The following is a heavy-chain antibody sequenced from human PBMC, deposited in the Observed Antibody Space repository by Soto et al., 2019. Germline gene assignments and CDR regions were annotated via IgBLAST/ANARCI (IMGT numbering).Heavy chain of an antibody. CDR2: IIPLFRTP. CDR3: ARDNDRLQLGGNYYYILDV. CDR1: GGTFSSSA. V-gene: IGHV1-69*12. J-gene: IGHJ6*02. D-gene: IGHD4-4*01. Sequence: QVQLVQSGAEMKEPGSSVKVSCKTSGGTFSSSAISWLRQAPGQGLEWVGGIIPLFRTPDYAQKFQGRVTIAADESTSPAYMELSSLRSEDTAVYYWARDNDRLQLGGNYYYILDVWGQGTTITVSS.